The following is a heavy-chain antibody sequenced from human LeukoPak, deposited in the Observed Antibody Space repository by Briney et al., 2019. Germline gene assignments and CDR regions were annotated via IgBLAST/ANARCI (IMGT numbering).Heavy chain of an antibody. CDR3: ARGHVPKNAFDI. CDR2: IWYDGSNK. CDR1: GFTFSSYG. V-gene: IGHV3-33*01. Sequence: GRSLRLSCAASGFTFSSYGMHWVRQAPGKGLEWVAVIWYDGSNKYYADSVKGRFTISRDNSKNTLYLQMNSLRAEDTAVYYCARGHVPKNAFDIWGQGTMVTVSS. J-gene: IGHJ3*02.